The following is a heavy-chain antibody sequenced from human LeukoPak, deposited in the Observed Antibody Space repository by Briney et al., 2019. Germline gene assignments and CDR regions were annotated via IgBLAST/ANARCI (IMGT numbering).Heavy chain of an antibody. J-gene: IGHJ4*02. V-gene: IGHV4-4*07. Sequence: SETLPLTCTVSGDSISSYYWGWIRQPAGKGLEWIGHIYTSGTTNYNPSLESRVTMSVDTSKNQFSLKLTSATAADTAIYYCARWKYVDYERTFDYWGQGALVTVSS. CDR3: ARWKYVDYERTFDY. CDR2: IYTSGTT. CDR1: GDSISSYY. D-gene: IGHD4-17*01.